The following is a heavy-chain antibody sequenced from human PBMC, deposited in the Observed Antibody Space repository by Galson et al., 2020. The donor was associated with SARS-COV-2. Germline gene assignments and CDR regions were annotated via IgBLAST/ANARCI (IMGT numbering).Heavy chain of an antibody. CDR3: ARDTHKPGAQVEYWFDP. CDR1: GGSISSGGYY. CDR2: IYYSGST. Sequence: SETLSLTCTVSGGSISSGGYYWSWIRQHPGKGLEWIGYIYYSGSTYYNPSLKSRVTISVDTSKNQFSLKLSSVTAADTAVYYCARDTHKPGAQVEYWFDPWGQGTLVTVSS. D-gene: IGHD1-26*01. J-gene: IGHJ5*02. V-gene: IGHV4-31*03.